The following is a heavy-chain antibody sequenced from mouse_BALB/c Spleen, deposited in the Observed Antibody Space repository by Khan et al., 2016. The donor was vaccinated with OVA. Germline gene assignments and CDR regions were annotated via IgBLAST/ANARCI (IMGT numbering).Heavy chain of an antibody. D-gene: IGHD1-1*01. Sequence: EVELVESGGDLVRPGGSLKLSCSASGFTFSTYAMSWVRQTPEKRLEWVATISSSGDYIYYPDSVKGRFTISRDTAKNTLYLQMSSLRSEDTAMYYGAIHNYGPFAYWGQGTLVTVSA. J-gene: IGHJ3*01. CDR2: ISSSGDYI. V-gene: IGHV5-9-3*01. CDR3: AIHNYGPFAY. CDR1: GFTFSTYA.